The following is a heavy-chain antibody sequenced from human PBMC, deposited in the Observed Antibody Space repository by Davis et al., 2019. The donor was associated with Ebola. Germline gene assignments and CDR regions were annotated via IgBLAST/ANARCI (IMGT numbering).Heavy chain of an antibody. V-gene: IGHV5-10-1*01. CDR3: ATHCSTTSCHAPS. CDR2: IAPSVSDT. J-gene: IGHJ5*02. CDR1: GYRFTNYW. Sequence: PGGSLRLSCKGSGYRFTNYWISWVRQMPGKGLEWMGRIAPSVSDTRYRPSFQGHVTISVDKSISTTFLQWSSLEASDTAMYYCATHCSTTSCHAPSWGQGTLVTVSS. D-gene: IGHD2-2*01.